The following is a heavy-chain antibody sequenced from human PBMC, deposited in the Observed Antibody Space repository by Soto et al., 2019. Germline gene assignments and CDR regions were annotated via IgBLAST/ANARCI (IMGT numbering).Heavy chain of an antibody. J-gene: IGHJ5*02. CDR2: TYHTGST. Sequence: KTSETLSLTCTISGGSFGTNYWSWIRQAPGKGLEWIGYTYHTGSTKYNPSLKSRATIPVDTSKNQFSLTLNSAAAADTAVYYCATDSAGRGPFDPWGQGILVTVSS. V-gene: IGHV4-59*13. D-gene: IGHD3-10*01. CDR1: GGSFGTNY. CDR3: ATDSAGRGPFDP.